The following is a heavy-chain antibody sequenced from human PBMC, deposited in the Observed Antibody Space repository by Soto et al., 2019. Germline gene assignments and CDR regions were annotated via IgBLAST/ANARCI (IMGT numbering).Heavy chain of an antibody. CDR3: ARGKQWMERWAASDI. V-gene: IGHV4-34*01. D-gene: IGHD6-19*01. CDR2: INHSGST. Sequence: SETLSLTCAVYGGSFSGYYWSWIRQPPGKGLEWIGEINHSGSTNYNPSLKSRVTISVDTSKNQFSLKLSSVTAADTAVYYCARGKQWMERWAASDIWGQGTMVTVSS. J-gene: IGHJ3*02. CDR1: GGSFSGYY.